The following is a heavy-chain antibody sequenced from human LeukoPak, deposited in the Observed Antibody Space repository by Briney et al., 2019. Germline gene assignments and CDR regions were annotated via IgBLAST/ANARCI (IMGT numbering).Heavy chain of an antibody. CDR2: VSGSGWST. Sequence: GGSLRLTCGVSGFTLMKFALSWVREAPGKGLEGVSIVSGSGWSTYYRASVKGRFTVSRDNSKNSMYLQMNSLRAEDTAVYYCVKRAYSGSYYSAFDIWGQGTMVTVSS. CDR3: VKRAYSGSYYSAFDI. V-gene: IGHV3-23*01. J-gene: IGHJ3*02. D-gene: IGHD1-26*01. CDR1: GFTLMKFA.